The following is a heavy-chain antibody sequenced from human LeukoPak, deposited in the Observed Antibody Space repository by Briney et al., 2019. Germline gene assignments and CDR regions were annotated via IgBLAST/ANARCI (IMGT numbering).Heavy chain of an antibody. Sequence: ASVKVSCKTSGYTFPSFGITWIRQVPGQGLEWMGWITAYNGNTNYAQKFQDRVSMTTDTSTSTAYMELRSLRSDDTAVYYCARVANIVVVPAAMDYWGQGTLVTVSS. CDR3: ARVANIVVVPAAMDY. V-gene: IGHV1-18*01. D-gene: IGHD2-2*01. CDR1: GYTFPSFG. CDR2: ITAYNGNT. J-gene: IGHJ4*02.